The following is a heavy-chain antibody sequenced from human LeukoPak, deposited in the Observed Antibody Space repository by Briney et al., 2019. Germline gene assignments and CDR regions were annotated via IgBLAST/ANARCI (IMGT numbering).Heavy chain of an antibody. CDR2: ISSSSSSI. CDR3: VKDSGSRSFDY. D-gene: IGHD1-26*01. J-gene: IGHJ4*02. V-gene: IGHV3-48*04. CDR1: GFTFNIYS. Sequence: GGSLRLSCAASGFTFNIYSMNWVRQAPGKGLEWVSYISSSSSSIYYADSVKGRFTISRDNAKNSLYLQMNSLRVEDTAVYYCVKDSGSRSFDYWGQGTLVTVSS.